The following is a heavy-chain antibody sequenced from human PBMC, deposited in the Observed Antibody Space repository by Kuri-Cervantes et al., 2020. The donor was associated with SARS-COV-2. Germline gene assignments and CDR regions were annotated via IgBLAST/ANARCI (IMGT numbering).Heavy chain of an antibody. Sequence: GESLKISCAASGFTFSSYEMNWVRQAPGKGLEWVSYISSSGSTIYYADSVKGRFTISRDNAKNSLYLQMNSLRAEDTAVYYCAKDAPGPSYYYYGMDVWGQGTTVTVSS. J-gene: IGHJ6*02. CDR2: ISSSGSTI. CDR3: AKDAPGPSYYYYGMDV. V-gene: IGHV3-48*03. D-gene: IGHD1-14*01. CDR1: GFTFSSYE.